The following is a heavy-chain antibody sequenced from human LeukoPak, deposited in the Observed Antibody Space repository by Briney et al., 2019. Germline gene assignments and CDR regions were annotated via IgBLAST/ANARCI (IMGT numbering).Heavy chain of an antibody. D-gene: IGHD5-24*01. CDR1: GGTFSSYA. Sequence: SVKVSCKASGGTFSSYAISWVRQAPGQGLEWMGGIIPIFGTANYAQKFQGRVTLTRATSTGTVYMELSSLRSEDTAVYYCASVYKHGMDVWGQGTTVIVSS. CDR2: IIPIFGTA. V-gene: IGHV1-69*05. CDR3: ASVYKHGMDV. J-gene: IGHJ6*02.